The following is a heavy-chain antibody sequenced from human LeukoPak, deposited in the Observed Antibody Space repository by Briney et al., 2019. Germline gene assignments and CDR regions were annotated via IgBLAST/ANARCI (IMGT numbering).Heavy chain of an antibody. CDR1: GGSFSGYY. CDR2: INHSGSA. Sequence: PSETLSLTCAVYGGSFSGYYWSWIRQPPGKGLEWIGEINHSGSANYNPSLKSRVTISVDASKSQFSLRLSSVTAADTAVYYCARLTYSNNWYFRRGLDNWFDPWGQGTLVTVSS. V-gene: IGHV4-34*01. D-gene: IGHD6-13*01. CDR3: ARLTYSNNWYFRRGLDNWFDP. J-gene: IGHJ5*02.